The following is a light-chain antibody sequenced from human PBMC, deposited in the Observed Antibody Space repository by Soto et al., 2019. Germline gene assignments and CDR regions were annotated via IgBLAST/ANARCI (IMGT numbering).Light chain of an antibody. J-gene: IGLJ3*02. CDR2: DSD. Sequence: SYELTQSPSVSMAPGQTARITCGGDNIGINSVHWYQQRPGQAPVLVVYDSDDRPSGIAERFSCSNSGHTATLTISRVEAGDEADYYCRVWYAGSDHPCVFGCGTKLTVL. CDR1: NIGINS. V-gene: IGLV3-21*02. CDR3: RVWYAGSDHPCV.